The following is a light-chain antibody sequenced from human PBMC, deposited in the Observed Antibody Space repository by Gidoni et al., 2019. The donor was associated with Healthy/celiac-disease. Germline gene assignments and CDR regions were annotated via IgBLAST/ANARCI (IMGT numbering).Light chain of an antibody. CDR3: QQYDSTPLT. CDR1: QSVLYSSNNKNY. J-gene: IGKJ4*01. Sequence: DIVMTQSPDSLAVSLGERATINCKSSQSVLYSSNNKNYLAWYQQRPGQPPKLLIYWESTRESGVPDRFSGRGSGTDFTLTISSLQAEDVAVYYCQQYDSTPLTFGGGTKVEIK. CDR2: WES. V-gene: IGKV4-1*01.